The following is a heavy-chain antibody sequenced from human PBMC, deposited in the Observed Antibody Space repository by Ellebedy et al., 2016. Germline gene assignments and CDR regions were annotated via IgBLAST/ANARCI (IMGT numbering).Heavy chain of an antibody. CDR3: ARGLGPRGTWHIDF. CDR2: SAYNGD. D-gene: IGHD7-27*01. V-gene: IGHV3-30*04. CDR1: GFTFKSFS. J-gene: IGHJ4*02. Sequence: GGSLRLXXTASGFTFKSFSMHWVRQVPGKGLEWVAVSAYNGDFYEDSVRGRFTVSRDNSKNTLYLQMSNLRSEDTAVYRCARGLGPRGTWHIDFWGQGTLVTVS.